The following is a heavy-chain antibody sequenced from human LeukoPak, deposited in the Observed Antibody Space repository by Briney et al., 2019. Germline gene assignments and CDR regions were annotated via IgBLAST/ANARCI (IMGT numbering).Heavy chain of an antibody. Sequence: ASVKVSCKASGYTFTSYGISWVRQAPGQGLEWMGWISAYNGNTNYAQKLQGRVTMTTDTSTSTAYMELRSLRSDDTAVYYCARDHPHCSSTSCYAPYYYYGMDVWGQGTTVTVSS. CDR1: GYTFTSYG. D-gene: IGHD2-2*01. CDR3: ARDHPHCSSTSCYAPYYYYGMDV. V-gene: IGHV1-18*01. J-gene: IGHJ6*02. CDR2: ISAYNGNT.